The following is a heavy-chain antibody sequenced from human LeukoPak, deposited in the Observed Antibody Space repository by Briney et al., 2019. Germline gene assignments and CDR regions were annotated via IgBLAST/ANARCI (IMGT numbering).Heavy chain of an antibody. J-gene: IGHJ3*02. D-gene: IGHD3-22*01. CDR2: ISWNSGSI. CDR3: AKDAMIVVVTGAFDI. CDR1: GFTFDDYA. V-gene: IGHV3-9*01. Sequence: GGSLRLSCAASGFTFDDYAMHWVRHAPGKGLEWVSGISWNSGSIGYADSVKGRFTISRDNAKNSLYLQMNSLRAEDTALYYCAKDAMIVVVTGAFDIWGQGTMVTVSS.